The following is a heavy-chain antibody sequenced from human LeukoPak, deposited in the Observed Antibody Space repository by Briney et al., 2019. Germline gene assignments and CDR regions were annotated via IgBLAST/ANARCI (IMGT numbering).Heavy chain of an antibody. CDR3: ARDRGSGSYSFDP. CDR1: GFTFSRYW. V-gene: IGHV3-74*01. J-gene: IGHJ5*02. CDR2: INTDGRTI. D-gene: IGHD3-10*01. Sequence: GGSLRLSCAASGFTFSRYWMHWVRQAPGKGLVWVSRINTDGRTITYADSVKGRFTISRDNAKNTLYLQMNSLRAEDTAVYYCARDRGSGSYSFDPWGQGTLVTVSS.